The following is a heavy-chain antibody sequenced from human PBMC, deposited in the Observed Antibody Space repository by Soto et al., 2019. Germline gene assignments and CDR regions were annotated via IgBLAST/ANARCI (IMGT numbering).Heavy chain of an antibody. J-gene: IGHJ4*02. CDR3: ARDKDQYEFWGGTLDS. CDR2: ISHDGANK. Sequence: QVQLVESGGGVVQSERSLRLSCTTSTFVFSVYSLHWVRQAPGKGLEWVALISHDGANKYYADSVKGRFTISRDNSKDTLYLQMNSLRPEDTAVYFCARDKDQYEFWGGTLDSWSEGTLVTVSA. CDR1: TFVFSVYS. D-gene: IGHD3-3*01. V-gene: IGHV3-30-3*01.